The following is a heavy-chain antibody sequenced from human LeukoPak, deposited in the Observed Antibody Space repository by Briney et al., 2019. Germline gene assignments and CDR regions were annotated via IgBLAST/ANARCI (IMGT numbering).Heavy chain of an antibody. CDR3: ARGEDSSGWYPSGYFDL. Sequence: SETLSLTCAVYGGSFSGYYWSWIRQPPGKGLEWIGEINHSGSTNYNPSLKSRVTISVDTSKNQFSLKPSSVTAADTAVYYCARGEDSSGWYPSGYFDLWGRGTLVTVSS. V-gene: IGHV4-34*01. D-gene: IGHD6-19*01. J-gene: IGHJ2*01. CDR2: INHSGST. CDR1: GGSFSGYY.